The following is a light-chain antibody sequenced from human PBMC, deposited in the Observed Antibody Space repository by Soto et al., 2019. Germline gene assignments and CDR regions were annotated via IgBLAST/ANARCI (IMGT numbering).Light chain of an antibody. J-gene: IGLJ2*01. Sequence: QSVLTQPASVSGSPGQSITISCTGASSDIGDYNYVSWYQQHPGKAPKLMIYDVTNRPSGVSNRFSGSKSGNTASLTISGLQAEDEADYYCSSYTRSGIPGVLFGGGTQLTVL. CDR1: SSDIGDYNY. CDR3: SSYTRSGIPGVL. V-gene: IGLV2-14*03. CDR2: DVT.